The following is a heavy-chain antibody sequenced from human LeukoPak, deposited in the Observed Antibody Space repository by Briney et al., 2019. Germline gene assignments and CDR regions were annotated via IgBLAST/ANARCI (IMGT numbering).Heavy chain of an antibody. D-gene: IGHD2-15*01. V-gene: IGHV3-23*01. J-gene: IGHJ4*02. Sequence: GGSLRLSCVVSGITLSNYGMSWVRQAPGKGLEWVAGISDRGGSTNYADSVKGRFTISRDNPKNTLYLQMNSLRSEDTAVSSCAKRGVVIRAVLVVGFHKEAYYFDSWGQGALVTVSS. CDR2: ISDRGGST. CDR1: GITLSNYG. CDR3: AKRGVVIRAVLVVGFHKEAYYFDS.